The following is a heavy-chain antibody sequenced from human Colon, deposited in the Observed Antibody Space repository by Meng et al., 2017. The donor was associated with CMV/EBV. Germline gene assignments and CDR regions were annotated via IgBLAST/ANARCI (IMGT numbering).Heavy chain of an antibody. Sequence: SETLSLTCNVSGYSISRGYSWGWVRQSPGGGLEWVGSILHSGSTYYNSSLKSRVIISVDTSKNQFSLKLSSVTAADTAVYYCARGRYYYGSGSYSDVWGQGTTVTVSS. CDR2: ILHSGST. J-gene: IGHJ6*02. D-gene: IGHD3-10*01. CDR1: GYSISRGYS. V-gene: IGHV4-38-2*02. CDR3: ARGRYYYGSGSYSDV.